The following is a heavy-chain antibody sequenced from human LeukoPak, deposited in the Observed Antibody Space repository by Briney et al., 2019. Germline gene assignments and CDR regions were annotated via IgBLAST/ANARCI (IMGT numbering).Heavy chain of an antibody. V-gene: IGHV4-30-4*01. Sequence: SETLSLTCTVSGGSISSGDYYWSWIRQPPGKGLEWIGYIYYSGSTYYNPSLKSRVTISVDTSKNQFSLKLSSVTAADTAVHYCARDSGYSYDYYYYGMDVWGQGTTVTVSS. D-gene: IGHD5-18*01. CDR3: ARDSGYSYDYYYYGMDV. CDR1: GGSISSGDYY. J-gene: IGHJ6*02. CDR2: IYYSGST.